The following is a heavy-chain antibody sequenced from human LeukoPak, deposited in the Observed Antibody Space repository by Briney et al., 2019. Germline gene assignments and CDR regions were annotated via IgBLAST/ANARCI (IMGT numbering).Heavy chain of an antibody. CDR2: IRYDGSNK. Sequence: PGGSLRLSCAASGFTFSNYGMHWVRQAPGKGLEWVAFIRYDGSNKYYADSVKGRFTISRDDSKNTLYLQMNSLRAEDTAVYYCAKDRIVVVPAAMTPYWGQGTLVTVSS. J-gene: IGHJ4*02. CDR1: GFTFSNYG. V-gene: IGHV3-30*02. CDR3: AKDRIVVVPAAMTPY. D-gene: IGHD2-2*01.